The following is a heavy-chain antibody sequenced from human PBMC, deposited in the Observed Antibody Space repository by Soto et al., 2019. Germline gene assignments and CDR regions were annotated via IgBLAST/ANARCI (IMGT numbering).Heavy chain of an antibody. CDR3: ARVREPHLDHYGLDV. D-gene: IGHD1-1*01. Sequence: GASVKISCKTSGFIFNVYGIQWVRQAPGQGLVWVGGLTPIYDAPYYAQKFQGRVTISADKSTTTVHLELSSLQSDDTAVYFCARVREPHLDHYGLDVWGQGTTVTVSS. CDR1: GFIFNVYG. CDR2: LTPIYDAP. J-gene: IGHJ6*02. V-gene: IGHV1-69*06.